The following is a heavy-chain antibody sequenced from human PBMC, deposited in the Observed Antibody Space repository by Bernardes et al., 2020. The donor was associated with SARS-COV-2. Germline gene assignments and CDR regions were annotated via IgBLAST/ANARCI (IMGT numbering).Heavy chain of an antibody. D-gene: IGHD3-22*01. V-gene: IGHV3-74*01. J-gene: IGHJ4*02. CDR1: GFTFSSYW. Sequence: GGSLRLSCGASGFTFSSYWMHWVRQIPGRGLVWLSRVSTDGSTTNYADSVKGRFTISRDNAKNTLWLQMNSLGADDTAVYYCARGASSGYRVDYWGPGTLVTVSS. CDR2: VSTDGSTT. CDR3: ARGASSGYRVDY.